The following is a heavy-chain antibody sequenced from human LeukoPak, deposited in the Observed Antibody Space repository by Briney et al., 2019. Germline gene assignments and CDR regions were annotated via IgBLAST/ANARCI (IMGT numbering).Heavy chain of an antibody. Sequence: PSETLSLTCVVYGGSFSGYYWSWIRKPPGKGLEWIGEINHSGSTNYNPSLKSRVTILIDTSKNQFSLKVSAATAADTAVYYCARDVDGLIDYWGQGTLVTVSS. D-gene: IGHD3-16*01. CDR1: GGSFSGYY. CDR2: INHSGST. J-gene: IGHJ4*02. V-gene: IGHV4-34*01. CDR3: ARDVDGLIDY.